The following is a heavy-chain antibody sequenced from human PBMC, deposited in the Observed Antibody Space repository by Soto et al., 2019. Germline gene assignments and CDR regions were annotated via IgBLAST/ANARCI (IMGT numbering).Heavy chain of an antibody. J-gene: IGHJ4*02. CDR2: IYWDDDK. V-gene: IGHV2-5*02. D-gene: IGHD6-19*01. Sequence: QITLKESGPTLVKPTQTLTLTCTFSGFSLSTSGVGVGWIRQPPGKALEWLALIYWDDDKRYSPSLKSRLTITQDTSKNQVVLTMTNIDPVDTATYYCAPVPPGYSSGWYFDYWGQGTLVTVSS. CDR3: APVPPGYSSGWYFDY. CDR1: GFSLSTSGVG.